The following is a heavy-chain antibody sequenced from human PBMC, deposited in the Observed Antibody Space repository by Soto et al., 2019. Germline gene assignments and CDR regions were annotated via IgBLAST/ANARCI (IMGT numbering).Heavy chain of an antibody. J-gene: IGHJ4*02. D-gene: IGHD3-22*01. V-gene: IGHV3-66*01. Sequence: GGSLRLSCAASGFIVSNNSMTWVRQAPGKGLEWISMIFSGGSTKYGDSVRGRFTVSRDISKNTLYLQMNSLRPEDTALYYCAKDEYYYSRSGYYIFDSWGQGTLVTVSS. CDR1: GFIVSNNS. CDR3: AKDEYYYSRSGYYIFDS. CDR2: IFSGGST.